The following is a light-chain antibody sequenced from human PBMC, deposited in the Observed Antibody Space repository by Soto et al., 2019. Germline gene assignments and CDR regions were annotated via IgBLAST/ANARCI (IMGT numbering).Light chain of an antibody. V-gene: IGLV1-40*01. CDR1: STNIGACYD. CDR2: GNS. Sequence: QSVLTQPPSVSGAPGQRVTISCTGTSTNIGACYDVPWYQQLPGTAPKLLIYGNSNRPSGVPDRFSGSKSGTSASLAITGLQAEDEADYYCRSYDSSLSGVVFGGGTKLTVL. CDR3: RSYDSSLSGVV. J-gene: IGLJ2*01.